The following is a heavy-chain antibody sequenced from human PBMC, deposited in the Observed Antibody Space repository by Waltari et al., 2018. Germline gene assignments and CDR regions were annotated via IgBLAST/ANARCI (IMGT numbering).Heavy chain of an antibody. Sequence: QVQLVESGGGVVQPGGSLRLSCAASGFIFSNYAMHWVRQAPGKGLEWLAFIRYEGSNQYYADSVRGRFSISRDNSKNTLYLQVNSLRPDDTAVYYCARGGGSTWYIDCWGQGTLVTVSS. CDR1: GFIFSNYA. J-gene: IGHJ4*02. V-gene: IGHV3-30*02. D-gene: IGHD6-13*01. CDR2: IRYEGSNQ. CDR3: ARGGGSTWYIDC.